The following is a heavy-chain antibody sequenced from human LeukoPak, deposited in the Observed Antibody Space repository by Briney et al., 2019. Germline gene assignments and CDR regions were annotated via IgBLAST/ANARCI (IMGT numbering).Heavy chain of an antibody. CDR1: GFTLRSSA. J-gene: IGHJ1*01. CDR2: ISGDGGTI. Sequence: GGSLRLSCAASGFTLRSSAMSWVRQAPGKGLEWVSAISGDGGTISYADSVKGRFTISRDNSKNTLYLQMNSLRAEDTAVYYCASQGDLKYFQHWGQGTLVTVSS. CDR3: ASQGDLKYFQH. V-gene: IGHV3-23*01. D-gene: IGHD1-26*01.